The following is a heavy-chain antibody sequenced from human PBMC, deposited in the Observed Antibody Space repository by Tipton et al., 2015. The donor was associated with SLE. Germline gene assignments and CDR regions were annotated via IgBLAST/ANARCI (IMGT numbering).Heavy chain of an antibody. V-gene: IGHV4-59*01. CDR3: ARDRLGIGIDY. D-gene: IGHD7-27*01. J-gene: IGHJ4*02. CDR2: IYYSGST. CDR1: GGSISSYY. Sequence: TLSLTCTVSGGSISSYYWSWTRQPPGKGLEWIGYIYYSGSTNYNPSLKSRVTISVDTSKNQFSLKLSSVTAADTAVYYCARDRLGIGIDYWGQGTLVTVSS.